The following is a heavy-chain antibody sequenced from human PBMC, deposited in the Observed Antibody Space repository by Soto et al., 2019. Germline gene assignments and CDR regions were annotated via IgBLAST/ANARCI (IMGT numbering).Heavy chain of an antibody. J-gene: IGHJ5*02. V-gene: IGHV4-59*01. CDR3: ARGGWSTRAGFDA. CDR2: ISYSGST. CDR1: GGSFSSYY. D-gene: IGHD6-19*01. Sequence: SGTLSLTCTVSGGSFSSYYRSWVRQPPGTGLEWVGYISYSGSTNYNPSLKSRVTTSAKTTTNQFSLQQSTITAADTAVYYCARGGWSTRAGFDAWGQGTLVTVSS.